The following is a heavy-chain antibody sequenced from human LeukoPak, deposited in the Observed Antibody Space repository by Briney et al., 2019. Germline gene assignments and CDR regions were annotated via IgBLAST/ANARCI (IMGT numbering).Heavy chain of an antibody. CDR2: IYYSGST. CDR3: ASLSGYDTYLDY. CDR1: GGSISSGGYS. V-gene: IGHV4-30-4*07. D-gene: IGHD5-12*01. J-gene: IGHJ4*02. Sequence: TLSLTCAVSGGSISSGGYSWSWIRQPPGKGLEWIGYIYYSGSTYYNPSLKSRVTISVDTSKNQFSLKLSSVTAADTAVYYCASLSGYDTYLDYWGQGTLVTVSS.